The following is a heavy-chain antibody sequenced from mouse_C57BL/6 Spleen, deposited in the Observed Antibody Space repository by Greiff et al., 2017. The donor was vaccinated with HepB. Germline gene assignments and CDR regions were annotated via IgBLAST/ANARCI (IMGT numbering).Heavy chain of an antibody. D-gene: IGHD2-2*01. CDR3: ASEVSTMVTY. CDR1: GYTFTSYW. V-gene: IGHV1-50*01. J-gene: IGHJ3*01. CDR2: IDPSDSYT. Sequence: QVQLKQPGAELVKPGASVKLSCKASGYTFTSYWMQWVKQRPGQGLEWIGEIDPSDSYTNYNQKFKGKATLTVDTSSSTAYMQLSSLTSEDSAVYYCASEVSTMVTYWGQGTLVTVSA.